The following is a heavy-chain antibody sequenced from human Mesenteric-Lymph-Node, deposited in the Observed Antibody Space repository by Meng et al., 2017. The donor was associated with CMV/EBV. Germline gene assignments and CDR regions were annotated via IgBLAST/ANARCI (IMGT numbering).Heavy chain of an antibody. CDR3: AAILEWLLCFDY. CDR2: IYSGGSST. J-gene: IGHJ4*02. D-gene: IGHD3-3*01. CDR1: GFTFSNYG. V-gene: IGHV3-23*03. Sequence: GESLKISCAASGFTFSNYGMSWVRQALGKGLEWVSVIYSGGSSTYYADSVKGRFTISRDNSKNTLYLQMNSLRAEDTAVYYCAAILEWLLCFDYWGQGALVTVSS.